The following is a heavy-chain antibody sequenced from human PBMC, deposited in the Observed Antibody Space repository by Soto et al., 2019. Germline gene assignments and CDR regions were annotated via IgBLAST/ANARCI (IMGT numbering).Heavy chain of an antibody. V-gene: IGHV2-5*02. D-gene: IGHD3-3*01. J-gene: IGHJ4*02. CDR1: GFSLTTSGVG. CDR2: IYWDDDK. CDR3: AHRVLRTVFGLVTTTAIYFDF. Sequence: QITLNESGPTVVRPTETLTLTCRFSGFSLTTSGVGVGWIRQSPGKAPEWLALIYWDDDKRYSASLKSRLTINKDTSKNQVVLTVSDLDPTDTATYYCAHRVLRTVFGLVTTTAIYFDFWGQGTPVAGSS.